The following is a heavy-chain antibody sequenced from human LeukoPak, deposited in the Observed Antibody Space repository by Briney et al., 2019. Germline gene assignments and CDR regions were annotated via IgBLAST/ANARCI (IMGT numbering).Heavy chain of an antibody. J-gene: IGHJ4*02. Sequence: GGSLRLSCAASGFTFSSYAMHWVRQAPGKGLEWVAVISYDGSNKYYADSVKGRFTIPRDNSKNTLYLQMNSLRAEDTAVYYCARGLVAYWGQGTLVTVSS. CDR3: ARGLVAY. CDR2: ISYDGSNK. V-gene: IGHV3-30-3*01. CDR1: GFTFSSYA.